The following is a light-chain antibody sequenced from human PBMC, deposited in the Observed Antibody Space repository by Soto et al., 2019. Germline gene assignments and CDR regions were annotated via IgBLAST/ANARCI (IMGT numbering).Light chain of an antibody. V-gene: IGLV2-14*01. CDR1: SSDFDIYKY. CDR2: QVT. J-gene: IGLJ1*01. CDR3: CSYTSSINYV. Sequence: QSVLTQPASVSGSPGQSITISCTGTSSDFDIYKYVSWYQQHPGKAPKLMIYQVTNRPSGVSNRFSGSTSGNTASLTISGLRAEDEADYYCCSYTSSINYVFGTGTKLTVL.